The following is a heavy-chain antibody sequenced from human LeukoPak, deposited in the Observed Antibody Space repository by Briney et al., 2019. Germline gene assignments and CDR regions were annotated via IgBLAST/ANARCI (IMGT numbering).Heavy chain of an antibody. J-gene: IGHJ4*02. Sequence: ASVKVSCKASGYTFTSYYMHWVRQAPGQGLEWMGWINPNSGGTNYAQKFQGRVTMTRDTSISTAYMELSRLRSDDTAVYYCARDLSYDYVWGSLFDYWGQGTLVTVSS. CDR2: INPNSGGT. CDR3: ARDLSYDYVWGSLFDY. D-gene: IGHD3-16*01. V-gene: IGHV1-2*02. CDR1: GYTFTSYY.